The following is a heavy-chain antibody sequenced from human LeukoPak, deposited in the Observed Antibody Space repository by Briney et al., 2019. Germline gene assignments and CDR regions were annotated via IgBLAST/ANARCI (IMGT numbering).Heavy chain of an antibody. CDR1: GYTFTGYY. J-gene: IGHJ5*02. V-gene: IGHV1-2*06. CDR2: INPNSGDT. Sequence: ASVKVSCKASGYTFTGYYLHWVRQAPGQGLEWMGRINPNSGDTYYTQDFQGRITMTRDTSLSTAYLELSTLRSNDTAVYYCARLSTSPHHFPWGRGTLVTVSS. CDR3: ARLSTSPHHFP. D-gene: IGHD5/OR15-5a*01.